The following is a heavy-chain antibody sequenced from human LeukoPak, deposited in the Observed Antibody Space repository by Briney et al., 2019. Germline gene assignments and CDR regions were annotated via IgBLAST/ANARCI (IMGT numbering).Heavy chain of an antibody. V-gene: IGHV7-4-1*02. CDR3: ARTSFKLPDY. CDR2: INTNTGNP. CDR1: GYTFTSYA. D-gene: IGHD1-1*01. J-gene: IGHJ4*02. Sequence: APVKLSCKASGYTFTSYAMNWGRRAPRQGREGRGWINTNTGNPAYAQAFTGRFVFSLDTSVSTADLPISSLKAEDTPVYFCARTSFKLPDYWGQGALVTVSS.